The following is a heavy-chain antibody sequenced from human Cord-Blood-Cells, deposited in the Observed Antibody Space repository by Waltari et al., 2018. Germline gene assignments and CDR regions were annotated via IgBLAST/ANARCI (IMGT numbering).Heavy chain of an antibody. D-gene: IGHD6-19*01. CDR1: GGTFSSYA. CDR3: ARRVAVADNWFDP. CDR2: STPIFRTA. J-gene: IGHJ5*02. V-gene: IGHV1-69*01. Sequence: QVQLVQSGAEVKKPGSSVKVSCKASGGTFSSYAISWVRQAPGKGLEWMVGSTPIFRTANYAQNFQGRVTITADESPSTSYMGLSSLRAEDTAVYYCARRVAVADNWFDPWGQGTLVTVAS.